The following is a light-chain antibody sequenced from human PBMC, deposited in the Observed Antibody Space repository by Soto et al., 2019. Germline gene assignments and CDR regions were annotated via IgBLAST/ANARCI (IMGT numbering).Light chain of an antibody. CDR3: QQYSRSWT. V-gene: IGKV1-5*03. J-gene: IGKJ1*01. CDR1: QSTSTW. Sequence: DIQMTQSPSTLSASVGDRVTITCRASQSTSTWLAWHQQKPGKAPKLLIYKASTLESGVPSRFSGSGSGTEFTLTITSLQPDDFATYYCQQYSRSWTFGQGTKVEIK. CDR2: KAS.